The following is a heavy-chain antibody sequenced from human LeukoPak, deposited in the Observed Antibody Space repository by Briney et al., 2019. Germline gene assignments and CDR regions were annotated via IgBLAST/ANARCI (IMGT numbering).Heavy chain of an antibody. CDR2: IYYSGST. D-gene: IGHD5-12*01. V-gene: IGHV4-59*01. CDR1: GGSISSYY. CDR3: ARAVDIVATIYFDY. Sequence: PSETLSLTCTVSGGSISSYYWSWIRQPPGKGLGWIGYIYYSGSTNYNPSLKSRVTISVDTSKNQFSLKLSSVTAADTAVYYCARAVDIVATIYFDYWGQGTLVTVSS. J-gene: IGHJ4*02.